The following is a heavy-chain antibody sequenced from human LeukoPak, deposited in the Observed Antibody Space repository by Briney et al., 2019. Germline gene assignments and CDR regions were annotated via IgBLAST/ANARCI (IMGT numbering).Heavy chain of an antibody. CDR2: ISYDGSNK. V-gene: IGHV3-30*18. CDR1: GFTFSSYV. J-gene: IGHJ6*02. CDR3: AKDRLWFGELMGYYYGMDV. Sequence: GRSLRLSCAASGFTFSSYVMHWVRQAPGKGLEWVAVISYDGSNKYYADSVKGRFTISRDNSKNTLYLQMNSLRAEDTAVYYCAKDRLWFGELMGYYYGMDVWGQGTTVTVSS. D-gene: IGHD3-10*01.